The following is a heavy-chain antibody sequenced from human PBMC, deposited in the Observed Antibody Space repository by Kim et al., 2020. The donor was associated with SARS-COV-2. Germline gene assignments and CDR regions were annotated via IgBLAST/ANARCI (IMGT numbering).Heavy chain of an antibody. CDR3: AREGYASGTMRYFDY. Sequence: GGSLRLSCLASGFTFSSYAMSWIRQAPGKGPEWVAVTSTDGSIIYYADSVKGRFTISRANSRNTLYLEMDSLSAQDTAIYYCAREGYASGTMRYFDYWG. V-gene: IGHV3-30*04. CDR1: GFTFSSYA. D-gene: IGHD3-16*01. J-gene: IGHJ4*01. CDR2: TSTDGSII.